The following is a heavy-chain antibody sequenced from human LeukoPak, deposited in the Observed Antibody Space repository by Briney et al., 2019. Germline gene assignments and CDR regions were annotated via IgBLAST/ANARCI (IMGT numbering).Heavy chain of an antibody. Sequence: GGSLRLSCAASGFTFSSYDMHWVRQATGKGLEWVSAIGTAGDTYYPGSVKGRFTISRENAKNSLYLQMNSLRAGDTAVYYCARGIRSGYYFRFDPWGQGTLVTVSS. J-gene: IGHJ5*02. D-gene: IGHD3-3*01. CDR2: IGTAGDT. CDR1: GFTFSSYD. V-gene: IGHV3-13*01. CDR3: ARGIRSGYYFRFDP.